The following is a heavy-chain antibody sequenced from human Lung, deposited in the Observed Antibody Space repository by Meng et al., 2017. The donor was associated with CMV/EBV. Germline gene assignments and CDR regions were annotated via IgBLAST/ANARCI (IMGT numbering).Heavy chain of an antibody. CDR3: ARDYYDFWSGHPHY. Sequence: GGSLRLXCAASGFTFSDYAMHWVRQAPGKGLEWVAITSYNENIKNYADSVKGRFTISRDNSKNILYLQMNTLRPEDTAVYYCARDYYDFWSGHPHYWG. D-gene: IGHD3-3*01. V-gene: IGHV3-30-3*01. CDR1: GFTFSDYA. CDR2: TSYNENIK. J-gene: IGHJ4*01.